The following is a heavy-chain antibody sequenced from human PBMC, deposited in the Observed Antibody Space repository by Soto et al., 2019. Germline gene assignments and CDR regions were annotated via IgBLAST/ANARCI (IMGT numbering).Heavy chain of an antibody. J-gene: IGHJ4*02. CDR2: ISGNGDMT. V-gene: IGHV3-23*01. CDR3: AKYRWGAITVRSIN. CDR1: GFNFADYP. D-gene: IGHD4-4*01. Sequence: GGSLRLSCVGSGFNFADYPMNWVRQAPGKWLEWVSAISGNGDMTYYADSVRGRFTISRDNSKNTLFLQMSSLRAEDTAIYYCAKYRWGAITVRSINWGQGXRVTVSS.